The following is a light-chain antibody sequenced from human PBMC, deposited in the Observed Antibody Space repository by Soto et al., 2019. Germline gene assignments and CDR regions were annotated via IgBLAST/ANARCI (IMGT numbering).Light chain of an antibody. V-gene: IGKV3-20*01. J-gene: IGKJ1*01. Sequence: EIVLTQTPGTLSLSPGDRATLSCRASQSVNNKYLAWYQQKPGQAPSLLIYLGSTRASGIPDRFSGSGSGTDFTLTIRRLEPEDFAVYDCQQYDSSPRTFGQGTKVDFK. CDR3: QQYDSSPRT. CDR1: QSVNNKY. CDR2: LGS.